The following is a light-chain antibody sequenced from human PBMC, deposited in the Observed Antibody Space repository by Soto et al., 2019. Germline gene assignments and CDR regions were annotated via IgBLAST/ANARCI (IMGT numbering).Light chain of an antibody. J-gene: IGKJ1*01. CDR1: QTISSW. V-gene: IGKV1-5*03. Sequence: DIGMTQSPSTLSASVGDRFTITCRASQTISSWLAWYQQKPGKAPKLLIYKTSSLDSGVPSRFSGSGSGTEFTLTISGLQADDFATYYCQQYDSYSGTFGQGTKVDIK. CDR3: QQYDSYSGT. CDR2: KTS.